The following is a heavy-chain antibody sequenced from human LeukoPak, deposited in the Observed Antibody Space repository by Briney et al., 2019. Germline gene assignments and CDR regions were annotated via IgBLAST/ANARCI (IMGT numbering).Heavy chain of an antibody. Sequence: GGSLRLSCAASGFTFSSYAMSWVRQAPGKGLEWVANIKQDGSEKYYVDSVKGRFTISRDNAKNSLYLQMNSLRAEDTAVYYCASYARITMIVGVYYYMDVWGKGTTVTVSS. J-gene: IGHJ6*03. V-gene: IGHV3-7*01. D-gene: IGHD3-22*01. CDR1: GFTFSSYA. CDR2: IKQDGSEK. CDR3: ASYARITMIVGVYYYMDV.